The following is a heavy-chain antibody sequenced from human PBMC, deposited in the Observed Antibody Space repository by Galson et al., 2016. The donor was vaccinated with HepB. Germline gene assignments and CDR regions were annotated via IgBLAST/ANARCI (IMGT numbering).Heavy chain of an antibody. D-gene: IGHD2-2*01. CDR3: ARIRGSCSSKSNWFDP. Sequence: PALVKPTQTLTLTCTFSGFSLSTSGMCVNWIRQPPGKALEWLARIDWDDSKYYSSSLKTRLTIFKDTSNNQVVLTMTNLDPVDTATYYCARIRGSCSSKSNWFDPWGQGTLVTVSS. CDR1: GFSLSTSGMC. J-gene: IGHJ5*02. V-gene: IGHV2-70*11. CDR2: IDWDDSK.